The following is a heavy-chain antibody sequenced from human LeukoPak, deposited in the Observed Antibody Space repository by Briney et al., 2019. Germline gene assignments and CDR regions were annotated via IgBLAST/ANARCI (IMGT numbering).Heavy chain of an antibody. CDR1: GFTVSSNY. Sequence: GGSLRLSCAASGFTVSSNYMTWVRQAPGKGLEWVSVIYSGGSTYYADSVKGRFTISRDNSKNTLYLQMNSLRAEDTAVYYCAREAGNPLRGQMNYYGMDVWGQGTTVTVSS. CDR3: AREAGNPLRGQMNYYGMDV. V-gene: IGHV3-66*01. CDR2: IYSGGST. J-gene: IGHJ6*02.